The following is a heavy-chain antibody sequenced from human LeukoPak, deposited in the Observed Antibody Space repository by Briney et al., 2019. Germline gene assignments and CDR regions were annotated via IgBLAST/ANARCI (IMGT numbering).Heavy chain of an antibody. CDR2: LYMNENT. V-gene: IGHV3-66*01. CDR3: ARGADKSAMGNLLDY. CDR1: GTIVSTNY. D-gene: IGHD5-18*01. Sequence: PGGSLRLSCVSSGTIVSTNYMQWVRQAPGKGLECVSLLYMNENTYYADSVKGRFTISRDNSKNTLYLQMNSLRAEDTAAYYCARGADKSAMGNLLDYWGQGTLVTVSS. J-gene: IGHJ4*02.